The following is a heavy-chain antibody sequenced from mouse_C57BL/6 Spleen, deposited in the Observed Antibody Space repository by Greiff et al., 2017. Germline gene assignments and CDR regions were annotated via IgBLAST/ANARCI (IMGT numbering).Heavy chain of an antibody. Sequence: EVKVEESGGGLVKPGGSLKLSCAASGFTFSDYGMHWVRQAPEKGLEWVAYISSGSSTIYYADTVKGRFTISRDNAKNTLFLQMTSLRSEDTAMYYCARDGYLYYFDYWGQGTTLTVSS. D-gene: IGHD2-3*01. J-gene: IGHJ2*01. CDR2: ISSGSSTI. V-gene: IGHV5-17*01. CDR3: ARDGYLYYFDY. CDR1: GFTFSDYG.